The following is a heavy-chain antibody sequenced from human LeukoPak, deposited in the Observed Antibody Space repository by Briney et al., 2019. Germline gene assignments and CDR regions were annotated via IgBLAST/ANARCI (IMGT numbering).Heavy chain of an antibody. Sequence: SQTLSLTCAISGDSVSSNSAAWNWIRQSPSRGLEWLGRTYYRSKWYNDYAVSVKSRITINPDTSKNQFSLQLSSVTAADTAVYYCARAEYYYGSGSYDSWGQGTLVTVSS. CDR2: TYYRSKWYN. D-gene: IGHD3-10*01. CDR3: ARAEYYYGSGSYDS. J-gene: IGHJ4*02. CDR1: GDSVSSNSAA. V-gene: IGHV6-1*01.